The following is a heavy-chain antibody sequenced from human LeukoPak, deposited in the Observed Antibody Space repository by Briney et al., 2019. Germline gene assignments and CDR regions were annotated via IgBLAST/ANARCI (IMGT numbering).Heavy chain of an antibody. V-gene: IGHV1-18*01. CDR3: ARSSRDGYNYAYYYYYMDV. Sequence: ASVKVSCKASGYTFTSYGISWVRQAPGQGLEWMGWISAYNGNTNYAQKFQGRVTITADKSTSTAYMELSSLRSEDTAVYYCARSSRDGYNYAYYYYYMDVWGKGTTVTVSS. CDR2: ISAYNGNT. J-gene: IGHJ6*03. D-gene: IGHD5-24*01. CDR1: GYTFTSYG.